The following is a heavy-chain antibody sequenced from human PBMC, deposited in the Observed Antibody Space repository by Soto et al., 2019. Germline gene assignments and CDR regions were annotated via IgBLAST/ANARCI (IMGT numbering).Heavy chain of an antibody. J-gene: IGHJ6*02. Sequence: GGSLRLSCAASGFTFSSYWMSWVRQAPGKGLEWVANIKQDGSEKYYVDSVKGRFTISRDNAKNSLYLQMNSLRAEDTAVYYCARDPKYCTNGVCYPSNGYYYYGMDVWGQGTTVTVSS. D-gene: IGHD2-8*01. CDR2: IKQDGSEK. CDR3: ARDPKYCTNGVCYPSNGYYYYGMDV. CDR1: GFTFSSYW. V-gene: IGHV3-7*05.